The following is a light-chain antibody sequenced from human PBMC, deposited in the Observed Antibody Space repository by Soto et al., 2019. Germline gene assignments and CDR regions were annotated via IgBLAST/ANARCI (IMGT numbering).Light chain of an antibody. V-gene: IGKV3-20*01. J-gene: IGKJ5*01. CDR1: QSISGNY. CDR2: GTY. CDR3: QHYGYSLSIT. Sequence: EVVLPQSPGTLSLSPGARVTLSFRASQSISGNYLDWYQHKPGQAPRLLISGTYTRDTGIPDRFSGRGSWTDFSLTFSRREPGDFAVYYCQHYGYSLSITFGQWPRREI.